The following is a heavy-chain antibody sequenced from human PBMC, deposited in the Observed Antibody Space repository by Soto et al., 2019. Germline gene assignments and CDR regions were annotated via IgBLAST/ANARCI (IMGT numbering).Heavy chain of an antibody. CDR3: LTGSLSL. D-gene: IGHD3-9*01. V-gene: IGHV3-30-3*01. J-gene: IGHJ4*02. CDR1: GFTFSSYA. Sequence: GGSLRLSCAASGFTFSSYAMHWVRQAPGKGLEWVAVISYDGSNKYYADSVKGRFTISRDNSKNTLYLQMNSLRAEDTAVYYCLTGSLSLWGQGTLVTVSS. CDR2: ISYDGSNK.